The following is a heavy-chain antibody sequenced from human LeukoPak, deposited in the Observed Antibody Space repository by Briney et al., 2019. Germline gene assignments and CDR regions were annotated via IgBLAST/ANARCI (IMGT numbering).Heavy chain of an antibody. CDR2: ISGSGGST. J-gene: IGHJ6*03. D-gene: IGHD6-13*01. Sequence: PGGSLRLSCAASGFTFSTFAMSWVRQAPGKGLEWVSGISGSGGSTYYADSVKGRFTISRDNSKNTLYLQMNSLRAEDTAVYYCAKDFYSSSPYYYMDVWGKGTTVTVSS. CDR1: GFTFSTFA. V-gene: IGHV3-23*01. CDR3: AKDFYSSSPYYYMDV.